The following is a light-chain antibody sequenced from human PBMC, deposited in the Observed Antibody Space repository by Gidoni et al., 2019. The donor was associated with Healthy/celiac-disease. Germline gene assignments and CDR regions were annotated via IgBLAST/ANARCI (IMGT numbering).Light chain of an antibody. J-gene: IGKJ3*01. V-gene: IGKV3-20*01. CDR3: QQYGSSFT. Sequence: EIVLTPSPGTLSLSPGERATLSCRASQSVSSSYLAWYQQKPGQAPRLLIYGASSRATGIPDRFSGSGSGTDFTLTISRLDPEDFAVYYCQQYGSSFTFGPGTKVDIK. CDR1: QSVSSSY. CDR2: GAS.